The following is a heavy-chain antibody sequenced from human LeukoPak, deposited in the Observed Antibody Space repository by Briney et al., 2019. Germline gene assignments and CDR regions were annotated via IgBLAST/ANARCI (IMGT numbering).Heavy chain of an antibody. J-gene: IGHJ5*02. Sequence: SQTLSLTCTVSGGSISSGDYYWSWIRQPPGKGLEWIGYIYYSGSTYYNPSLKSRVTISVDTSKNQFSLKLSSVTAADTAVYYCARELGYCSGGSCYSEGWFDPWGQGTLDTVSS. D-gene: IGHD2-15*01. CDR3: ARELGYCSGGSCYSEGWFDP. CDR2: IYYSGST. V-gene: IGHV4-30-4*01. CDR1: GGSISSGDYY.